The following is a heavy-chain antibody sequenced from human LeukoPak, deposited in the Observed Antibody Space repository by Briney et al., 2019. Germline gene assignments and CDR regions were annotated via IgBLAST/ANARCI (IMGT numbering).Heavy chain of an antibody. CDR2: ISYDGSNK. Sequence: LTGGSLRLSCAASGFTFSSYGMHWVRQAPGKGLEGVAVISYDGSNKYYADSVKGRFTISRDNSKNTLYLQMNSLRAEDTAVYYCAKAAMTSIGGYDYYYMDVWGKGTTVTVSS. CDR1: GFTFSSYG. J-gene: IGHJ6*03. V-gene: IGHV3-30*18. CDR3: AKAAMTSIGGYDYYYMDV. D-gene: IGHD3-16*01.